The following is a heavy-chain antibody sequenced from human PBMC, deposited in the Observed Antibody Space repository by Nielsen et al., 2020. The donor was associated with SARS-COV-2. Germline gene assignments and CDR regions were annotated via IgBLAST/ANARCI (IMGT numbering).Heavy chain of an antibody. CDR3: AKDSEEDFWSGYYSYGFDY. D-gene: IGHD3-3*01. CDR2: ISGNGGST. J-gene: IGHJ4*02. V-gene: IGHV3-23*01. Sequence: GESLKISCAASGFTFSSYAMSWVRQAPGKGLEWVSGISGNGGSTYYADSVKGRFTISRDNSKNTLYLQMNGLRAEDTAVYYCAKDSEEDFWSGYYSYGFDYWGQGTLVTVSS. CDR1: GFTFSSYA.